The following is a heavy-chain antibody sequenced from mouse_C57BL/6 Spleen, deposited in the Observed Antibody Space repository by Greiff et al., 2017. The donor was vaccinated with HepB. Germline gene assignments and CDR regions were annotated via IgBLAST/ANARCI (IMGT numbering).Heavy chain of an antibody. CDR1: GIDFSRYW. J-gene: IGHJ2*01. Sequence: EVKLLESGGGLVQPGGSLKLSCAASGIDFSRYWMSWVRRAPGKGLEWIGEINPDSSTINYAPSLKDKFIISRDNAKNTLYLQMSKVRSEDTALYYGARSYGSSPHFDYWGQGTTLTVSS. CDR3: ARSYGSSPHFDY. V-gene: IGHV4-1*01. CDR2: INPDSSTI. D-gene: IGHD1-1*01.